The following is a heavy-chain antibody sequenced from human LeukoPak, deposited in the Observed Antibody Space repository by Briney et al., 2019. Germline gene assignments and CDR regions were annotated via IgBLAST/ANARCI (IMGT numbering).Heavy chain of an antibody. J-gene: IGHJ3*02. Sequence: GESLKISCKGSGFIFTHYWIGWVRQEPGKGLEWMGIIYPDDSDTRYSPSFQGQVTISADKSISTAYLQWSSLKASDTAMYYCARGSGSEPDGNAFDIWGQGTMVTVSS. CDR2: IYPDDSDT. D-gene: IGHD1-26*01. CDR1: GFIFTHYW. CDR3: ARGSGSEPDGNAFDI. V-gene: IGHV5-51*01.